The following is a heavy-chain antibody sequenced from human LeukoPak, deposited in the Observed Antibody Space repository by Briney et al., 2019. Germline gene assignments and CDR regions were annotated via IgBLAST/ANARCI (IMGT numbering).Heavy chain of an antibody. J-gene: IGHJ4*02. CDR2: ISGSGSTI. CDR1: GFTFSNSY. V-gene: IGHV3-11*01. D-gene: IGHD2-2*01. Sequence: PGGSLRLSCAASGFTFSNSYMSWIRQAPGQGLEWVSYISGSGSTIYYADSLKGRFTISRDNAKDSLYLQMNSLRAEDTAVYYCVRGGCSSSSCYPDYWGQGTLVTVSS. CDR3: VRGGCSSSSCYPDY.